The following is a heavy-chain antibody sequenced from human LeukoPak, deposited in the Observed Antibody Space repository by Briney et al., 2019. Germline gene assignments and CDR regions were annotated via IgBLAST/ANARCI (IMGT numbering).Heavy chain of an antibody. D-gene: IGHD2-8*02. J-gene: IGHJ4*02. V-gene: IGHV4-34*01. Sequence: PSETLSLTCAVYGGSFSGYYWSWIRQPPGKGLEWIGEINHSGSTNYNPSLKSRVTISVDTSKNQFSLKLSSVTAADTAVYYCARLLWATVVYIDYWGQGTLVTVSS. CDR3: ARLLWATVVYIDY. CDR1: GGSFSGYY. CDR2: INHSGST.